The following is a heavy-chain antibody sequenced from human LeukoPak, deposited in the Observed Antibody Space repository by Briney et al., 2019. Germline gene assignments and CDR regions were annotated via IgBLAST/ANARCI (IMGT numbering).Heavy chain of an antibody. V-gene: IGHV4-59*12. CDR1: GGSISSYY. CDR2: IYYSGST. Sequence: SETLSLTCTVSGGSISSYYWSWIRQPPGKGLEWIGYIYYSGSTNYNPSLKSRVTISVDTSKNQFSLKLSSVTAADTAVYYCARGGLGGYNSRLDYWGQGTLVTVSS. J-gene: IGHJ4*02. D-gene: IGHD5-24*01. CDR3: ARGGLGGYNSRLDY.